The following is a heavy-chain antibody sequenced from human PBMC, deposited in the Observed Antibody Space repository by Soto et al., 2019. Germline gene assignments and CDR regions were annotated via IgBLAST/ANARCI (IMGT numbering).Heavy chain of an antibody. V-gene: IGHV3-23*01. CDR1: GFTFSSYA. J-gene: IGHJ4*02. D-gene: IGHD6-13*01. CDR2: ISGSGGST. CDR3: AKSGAVGNSSLNSGGWHFDY. Sequence: EVQLLESGGGLVQPGGSLRLSCAASGFTFSSYAMSWVRQAPGKGLEWVSAISGSGGSTYYADSVKGRFTISRDNSNNRLYLQMNSLRAEDTAVYYCAKSGAVGNSSLNSGGWHFDYWGQGTLVTVSS.